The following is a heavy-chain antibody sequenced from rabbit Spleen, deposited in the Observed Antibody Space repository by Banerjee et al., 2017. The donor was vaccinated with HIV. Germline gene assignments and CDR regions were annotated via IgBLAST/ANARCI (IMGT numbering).Heavy chain of an antibody. CDR2: IAGGSGGFT. CDR3: ARDAGSSFSSYGMDL. CDR1: GFSFSSSDY. J-gene: IGHJ6*01. D-gene: IGHD8-1*01. Sequence: QSLEESGGGLVQPEGSLTLTCKASGFSFSSSDYMCWVRQAPGKGLEWISCIAGGSGGFTYSATWAKGRFTCSKTSSTTVTLQMTSLTVADTATYFCARDAGSSFSSYGMDLWAQGPSSPS. V-gene: IGHV1S40*01.